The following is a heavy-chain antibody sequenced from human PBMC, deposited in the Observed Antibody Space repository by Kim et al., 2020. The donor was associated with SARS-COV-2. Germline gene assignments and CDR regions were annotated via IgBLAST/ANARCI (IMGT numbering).Heavy chain of an antibody. Sequence: ASVKVSCKASGYTFTSYYMHWARQAPGQGLEWMGIINPSGGSTSYSQKFQGRVTMTRDTSTSTVYMELSSLRSDDTAVYYCAREGGYGDYYYYYGMDVWGKGTTVTVSS. CDR1: GYTFTSYY. V-gene: IGHV1-46*01. CDR2: INPSGGST. CDR3: AREGGYGDYYYYYGMDV. J-gene: IGHJ6*04. D-gene: IGHD4-17*01.